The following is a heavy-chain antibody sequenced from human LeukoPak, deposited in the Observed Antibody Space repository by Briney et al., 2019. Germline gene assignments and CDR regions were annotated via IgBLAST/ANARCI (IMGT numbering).Heavy chain of an antibody. Sequence: VASVKVSCKASGYTFTSYYIHWVRQAPGQGLEWMGIINPSGGSTIYAQKFQGRVTMTRDMSTSTVYMELSSLRSEDTAVYYCARDNSVGDVAWWFDPWGQGTLVTVSS. D-gene: IGHD1-26*01. J-gene: IGHJ5*02. CDR2: INPSGGST. CDR1: GYTFTSYY. CDR3: ARDNSVGDVAWWFDP. V-gene: IGHV1-46*01.